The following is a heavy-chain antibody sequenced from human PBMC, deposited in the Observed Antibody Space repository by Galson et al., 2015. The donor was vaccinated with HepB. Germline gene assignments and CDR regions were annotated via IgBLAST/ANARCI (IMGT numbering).Heavy chain of an antibody. D-gene: IGHD2-21*01. CDR1: GFLYSTSN. CDR3: ARDVPILGGAFDI. Sequence: SLRLSCAASGFLYSTSNMVWFRQAAGKGLEWLSYIDSTSRAIYYADSVKGRFTVSRDNGQNSLSLQMNSLRVGDTAVYYCARDVPILGGAFDIWGQGTIVSVSA. CDR2: IDSTSRAI. J-gene: IGHJ3*02. V-gene: IGHV3-48*01.